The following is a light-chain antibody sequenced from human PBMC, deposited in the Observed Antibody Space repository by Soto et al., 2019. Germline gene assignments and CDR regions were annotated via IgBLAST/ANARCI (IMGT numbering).Light chain of an antibody. Sequence: QSVLTQPPSASGTPGQRVTISCSGSSSNIGTNTVIWYQQLPGAAPKLLIYSDNQRPSGVPARFSGSKSGTSASLAISVLQSEDEADYYCAAWDVSLVVFGGGTKLTVL. CDR3: AAWDVSLVV. J-gene: IGLJ2*01. CDR1: SSNIGTNT. V-gene: IGLV1-44*01. CDR2: SDN.